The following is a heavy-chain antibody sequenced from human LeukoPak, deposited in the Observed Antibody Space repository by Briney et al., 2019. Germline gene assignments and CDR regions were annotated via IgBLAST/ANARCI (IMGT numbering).Heavy chain of an antibody. CDR3: AKADYDSFFDY. CDR1: GFTFSSYW. V-gene: IGHV3-7*03. D-gene: IGHD3-22*01. J-gene: IGHJ4*02. CDR2: IKQDGSEK. Sequence: GGSLRLSCAASGFTFSSYWMSWVRQAPGKGLEWVANIKQDGSEKYYVDSVKGRFTISRDNAKNSLYLQMNSLRAEDTAVYYRAKADYDSFFDYWGQGTLVTVSS.